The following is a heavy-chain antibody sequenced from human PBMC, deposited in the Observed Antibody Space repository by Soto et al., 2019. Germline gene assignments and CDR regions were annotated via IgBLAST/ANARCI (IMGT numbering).Heavy chain of an antibody. Sequence: GGSLRLSRAASGFTVSSKYMRWVRLASGKGLEWVSVIYSGGSTYYADSVKGRFTISRDNSKNTLYLQMNRLRAEDTAVYYCAREDGYRRSDTFDIRGQGAMVTVSS. V-gene: IGHV3-66*01. CDR1: GFTVSSKY. D-gene: IGHD5-12*01. CDR2: IYSGGST. CDR3: AREDGYRRSDTFDI. J-gene: IGHJ3*02.